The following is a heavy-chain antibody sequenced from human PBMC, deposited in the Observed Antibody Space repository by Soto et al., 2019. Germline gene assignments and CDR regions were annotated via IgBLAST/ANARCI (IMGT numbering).Heavy chain of an antibody. V-gene: IGHV1-8*01. J-gene: IGHJ4*02. D-gene: IGHD4-17*01. Sequence: QVQLVQSGTEVKKPGASVKVSCKASGYTFTSHDINWVRQATGQGLEWMGWMNPNSGNTGYAQRFQGRVTMTRNTSISTAYMELSSLRSEDTAVYYCARWDYGVYARFDYWGQGPLVTVSS. CDR3: ARWDYGVYARFDY. CDR2: MNPNSGNT. CDR1: GYTFTSHD.